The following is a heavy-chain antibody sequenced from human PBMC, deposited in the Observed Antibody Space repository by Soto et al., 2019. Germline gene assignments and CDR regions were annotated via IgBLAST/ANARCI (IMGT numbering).Heavy chain of an antibody. CDR1: GVTFSAYT. CDR3: VRGSYGEYDS. Sequence: EVQLVESGGGLVKPGGSLRLSCAASGVTFSAYTMNWVRQAPGKGLEWVSSLDPSSTYIYYADSVKGRFTLSRDNAKNSLFLRLNSLRADDTALYYCVRGSYGEYDSWGQGTLVTVSS. D-gene: IGHD4-17*01. CDR2: LDPSSTYI. J-gene: IGHJ5*01. V-gene: IGHV3-21*02.